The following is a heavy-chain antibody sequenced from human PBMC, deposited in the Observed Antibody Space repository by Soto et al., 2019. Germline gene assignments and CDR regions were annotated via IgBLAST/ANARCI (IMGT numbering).Heavy chain of an antibody. CDR1: GGSINSSNW. V-gene: IGHV4-4*02. J-gene: IGHJ4*02. Sequence: PSETLSLTCAVSGGSINSSNWWTWVRQTPGQGLEWIGEIYPSGTTYYNPSLKSRVTISLDTSKNQFSLKLRSVTAADTAVYYCARGSYSTFRIDYWGQGTLVTVSS. CDR3: ARGSYSTFRIDY. CDR2: IYPSGTT. D-gene: IGHD6-13*01.